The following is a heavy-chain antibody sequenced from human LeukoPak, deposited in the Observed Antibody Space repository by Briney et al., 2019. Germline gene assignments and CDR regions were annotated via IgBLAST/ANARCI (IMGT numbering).Heavy chain of an antibody. Sequence: GGSLRLSCAASGFXFSDAWIYWVRQAPGKGREWVGRIKSEVDGGTTDYTAPVKGRFTISRDDSKDTLYLQMNSLKTEDTAVYYCTTDAPYYYGSGSKTDAFDLWGQGTRVTVSS. D-gene: IGHD3-10*01. CDR3: TTDAPYYYGSGSKTDAFDL. V-gene: IGHV3-15*01. CDR1: GFXFSDAW. CDR2: IKSEVDGGTT. J-gene: IGHJ3*01.